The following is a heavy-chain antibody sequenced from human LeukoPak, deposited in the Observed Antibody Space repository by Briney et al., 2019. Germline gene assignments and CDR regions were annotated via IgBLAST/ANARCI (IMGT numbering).Heavy chain of an antibody. J-gene: IGHJ5*01. D-gene: IGHD5-12*01. CDR1: GFTFSGYW. V-gene: IGHV3-74*03. CDR2: INSDGYSI. CDR3: TRAGYSNGFDS. Sequence: GGSLRLSCAASGFTFSGYWMHWVRPAPGKGRVWVSRINSDGYSITYADSVKGRFTISRDNAKNTLNLQMNSLIAEDTAVYFCTRAGYSNGFDSWGQGTVVTVSS.